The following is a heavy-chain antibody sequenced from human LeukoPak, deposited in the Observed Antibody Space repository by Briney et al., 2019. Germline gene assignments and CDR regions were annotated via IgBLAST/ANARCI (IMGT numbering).Heavy chain of an antibody. CDR2: IWYDGSNK. D-gene: IGHD6-13*01. CDR1: GFTFSSYG. J-gene: IGHJ4*02. V-gene: IGHV3-33*01. CDR3: ARDHRQQLMFDY. Sequence: GRSLRLSCAASGFTFSSYGMHWVRQAPGKGLEWVAVIWYDGSNKYYADSVKGRFTISRDNAKNSLYLQMNSLRAEDTAVYYCARDHRQQLMFDYWGQGTLVTVSS.